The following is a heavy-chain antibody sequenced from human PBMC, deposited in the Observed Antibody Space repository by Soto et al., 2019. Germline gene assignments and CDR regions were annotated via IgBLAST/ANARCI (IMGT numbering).Heavy chain of an antibody. D-gene: IGHD1-1*01. CDR1: GVSLNTADTW. J-gene: IGHJ6*02. Sequence: QVQLQESGSGLVKPSQSLSLTCTVSGVSLNTADTWWSWIRQSPGKGLEFIGYYHSGGSTYYDAYFSSRVIISADPSNSQFSLKLSSVTVAATAVYFCVRSRQMESGNDYGLDVWGQGTTVTVSS. V-gene: IGHV4-30-4*01. CDR3: VRSRQMESGNDYGLDV. CDR2: YHSGGST.